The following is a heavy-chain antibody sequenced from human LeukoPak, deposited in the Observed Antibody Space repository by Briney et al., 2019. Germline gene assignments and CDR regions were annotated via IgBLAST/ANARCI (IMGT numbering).Heavy chain of an antibody. CDR2: INSDGSTT. Sequence: PGGSLRLSCAASGFTFSSYAMSWVRQAPGKGLVWVSRINSDGSTTTYADSVKGRFTISRDNARNTLYLQMNSLGAEDTAVYYCARVTWNYVPFDYWGQGTLVTVSS. CDR1: GFTFSSYA. V-gene: IGHV3-74*01. J-gene: IGHJ4*02. D-gene: IGHD3-10*02. CDR3: ARVTWNYVPFDY.